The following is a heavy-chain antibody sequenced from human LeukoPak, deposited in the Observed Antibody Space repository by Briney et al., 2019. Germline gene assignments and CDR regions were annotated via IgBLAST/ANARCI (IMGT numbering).Heavy chain of an antibody. CDR3: ASLYSSSWYYSLDY. CDR2: IYYSGST. CDR1: GGSISSSSYY. Sequence: SETLSLTCTVSGGSISSSSYYWGWIRQPPGKGLEWIGSIYYSGSTYYNPSLKSRVTISVDTSKNQFSLKLSSVTAADTAVYYCASLYSSSWYYSLDYWGQGTLVTVSS. V-gene: IGHV4-39*01. D-gene: IGHD6-13*01. J-gene: IGHJ4*02.